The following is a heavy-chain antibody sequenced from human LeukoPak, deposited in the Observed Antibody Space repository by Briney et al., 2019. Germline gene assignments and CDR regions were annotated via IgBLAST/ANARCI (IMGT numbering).Heavy chain of an antibody. J-gene: IGHJ3*02. CDR2: IQYDGTNK. CDR1: GFTFSDYG. Sequence: GGSLRLSCAASGFTFSDYGMHWVRQAPGKGLEWVAVIQYDGTNKYVADSVKGRFTISRDNSKNTLFLQMNSLRPDDTAVYYCARDGAGYYYGSGEAFEDIWGQGTMVTVSS. CDR3: ARDGAGYYYGSGEAFEDI. D-gene: IGHD3-10*01. V-gene: IGHV3-30*19.